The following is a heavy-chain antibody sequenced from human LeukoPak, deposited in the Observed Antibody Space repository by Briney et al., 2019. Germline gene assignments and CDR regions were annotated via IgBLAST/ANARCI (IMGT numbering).Heavy chain of an antibody. D-gene: IGHD3-10*01. CDR3: ARVPGGSYYYYMDV. CDR1: GFTFDDYG. J-gene: IGHJ6*03. V-gene: IGHV3-20*01. CDR2: INWNGGST. Sequence: GGSLRLSCAASGFTFDDYGMSWVRQAPGKGLEWVSGINWNGGSTGYADSVKGRFTISRDNAKNSLYLQMNSLRAEDTALYHCARVPGGSYYYYMDVWGKGTTVTVSS.